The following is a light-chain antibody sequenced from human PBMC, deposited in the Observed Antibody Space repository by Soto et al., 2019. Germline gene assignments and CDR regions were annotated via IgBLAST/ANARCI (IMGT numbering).Light chain of an antibody. V-gene: IGLV2-14*01. CDR2: EFS. Sequence: QSVLTQPASVSGSTEQSITITCTGTSSDGGSYNNVSWYQHHPGKAPKLMIYEFSDRPSGVSNSFSGSKSGNRASLTISGLQAEDEADYYCSSYATSRDVVFGGGTK. CDR3: SSYATSRDVV. CDR1: SSDGGSYNN. J-gene: IGLJ2*01.